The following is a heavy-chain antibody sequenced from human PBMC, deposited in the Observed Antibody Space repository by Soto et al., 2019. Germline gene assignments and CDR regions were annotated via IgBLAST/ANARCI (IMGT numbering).Heavy chain of an antibody. CDR1: GGTFSSYA. V-gene: IGHV1-69*13. Sequence: ASVKVSCKASGGTFSSYAISWVRQAPGQGLEWMGGIIPIFGTANYAQKFQGRVTITADESTSTAYMELSSLRSEDTAVYYCARLLIAAADHYWYFDLWGRGTLVTVSS. J-gene: IGHJ2*01. CDR3: ARLLIAAADHYWYFDL. CDR2: IIPIFGTA. D-gene: IGHD6-13*01.